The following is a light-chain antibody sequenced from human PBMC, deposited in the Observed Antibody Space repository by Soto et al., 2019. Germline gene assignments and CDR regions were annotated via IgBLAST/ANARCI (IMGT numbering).Light chain of an antibody. CDR2: DAS. CDR1: QTVSSY. CDR3: QQRSTGGT. V-gene: IGKV3-11*01. Sequence: EIVLTQSPATLSLSPGERATLSCGASQTVSSYLAWYQQRPGQAPGLLIYDASLRATGIPARFSGSGSGTDFTLTISSLEPEDFAVYYCQQRSTGGTFGQGTKLEIK. J-gene: IGKJ2*02.